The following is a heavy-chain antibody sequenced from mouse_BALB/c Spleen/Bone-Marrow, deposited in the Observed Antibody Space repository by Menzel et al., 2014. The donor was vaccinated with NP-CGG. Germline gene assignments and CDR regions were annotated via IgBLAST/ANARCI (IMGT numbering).Heavy chain of an antibody. V-gene: IGHV1-82*01. CDR3: ARRRTFISSVVDYFDV. J-gene: IGHJ1*01. Sequence: QVQLQQSGPELVKPGASVKISCRASGYVFSSSWMNWVKQRPGQGLEWIGRIYPGDGNTNYHGKFKGKATLTAATSSSTDYMQISRLTSVDSAVYFCARRRTFISSVVDYFDVWGAGTTVTVSS. CDR2: IYPGDGNT. CDR1: GYVFSSSW. D-gene: IGHD1-1*01.